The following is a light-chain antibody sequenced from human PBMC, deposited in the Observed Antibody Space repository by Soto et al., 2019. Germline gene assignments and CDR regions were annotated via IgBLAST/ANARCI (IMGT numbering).Light chain of an antibody. CDR2: WAS. V-gene: IGKV4-1*01. CDR1: QSVLHTPINRNY. Sequence: DIAMTQSPDSLAVSLGESATIHCKSSQSVLHTPINRNYLAWYQQKAGQPPKLLFYWASTRGSGFPDRFSASGSGTDVTLTINTLQAEDVAVYHCQQYYRIPPTFGQGTKGEIK. CDR3: QQYYRIPPT. J-gene: IGKJ1*01.